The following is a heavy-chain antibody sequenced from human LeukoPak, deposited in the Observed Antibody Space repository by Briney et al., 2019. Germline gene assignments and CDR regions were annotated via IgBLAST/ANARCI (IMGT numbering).Heavy chain of an antibody. J-gene: IGHJ4*02. CDR3: ARDRGYCTSTLDY. CDR1: GFTFSSHG. Sequence: GGSLRLSCAASGFTFSSHGMHWVRQAPGKGLEWVAIILYDGSDKKYADSVKGRFTISRDNSKNTLYLQMNSLRTEDTAVYYCARDRGYCTSTLDYWDQGTLVTVSS. D-gene: IGHD6-13*01. CDR2: ILYDGSDK. V-gene: IGHV3-30*04.